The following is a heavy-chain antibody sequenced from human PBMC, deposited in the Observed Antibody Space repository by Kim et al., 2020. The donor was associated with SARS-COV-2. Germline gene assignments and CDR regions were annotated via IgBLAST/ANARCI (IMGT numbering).Heavy chain of an antibody. J-gene: IGHJ4*02. CDR2: IYITENT. D-gene: IGHD6-13*01. V-gene: IGHV3-53*01. CDR3: TRHAVSSWYTPYFDL. Sequence: GGSLRLSCAASGFSVSNNYMSWVRQTPGKGLEWISVIYITENTYYADSVKGRFTISRDNSKNSLYLQMDSLRAEDTAVYYCTRHAVSSWYTPYFDLWGQGTLVTVSS. CDR1: GFSVSNNY.